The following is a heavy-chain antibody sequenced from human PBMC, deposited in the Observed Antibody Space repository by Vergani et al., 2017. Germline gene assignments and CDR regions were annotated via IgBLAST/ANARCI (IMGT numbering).Heavy chain of an antibody. J-gene: IGHJ6*02. CDR1: GGSISSGDYY. D-gene: IGHD3-22*01. Sequence: QVQLQESGPGLVKPSQTLSLTCTVSGGSISSGDYYWSWLRQPPGKGREWIGYTYYSGSTYYNPSPNSPVTISVDTSKTQFSLKLSSVTAADTAWYYCARVRRDDSSGYYYYYGMDVWGQGTTVTVSS. CDR2: TYYSGST. V-gene: IGHV4-30-4*01. CDR3: ARVRRDDSSGYYYYYGMDV.